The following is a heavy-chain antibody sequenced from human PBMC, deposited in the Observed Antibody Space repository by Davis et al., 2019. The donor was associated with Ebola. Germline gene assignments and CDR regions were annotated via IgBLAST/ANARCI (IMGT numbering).Heavy chain of an antibody. CDR2: ISPSGSTI. V-gene: IGHV3-11*04. CDR3: ARETIAFWSDSQYYFDN. CDR1: GFIFSDYY. J-gene: IGHJ4*02. Sequence: GESLKISCAASGFIFSDYYMSWIRQSPGKGPEWIAYISPSGSTITYADSVKGRFTISRDNARDSLFLLMSSLRAEDTAVYYCARETIAFWSDSQYYFDNWGQGTLVTVSS. D-gene: IGHD3-3*01.